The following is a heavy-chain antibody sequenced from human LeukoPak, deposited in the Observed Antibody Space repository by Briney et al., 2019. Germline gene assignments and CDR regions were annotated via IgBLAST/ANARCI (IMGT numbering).Heavy chain of an antibody. J-gene: IGHJ4*02. V-gene: IGHV4-4*02. Sequence: PSETPSLTCGVSGGSISSTNWWTWVRPPPGKGLEWIGEVHLDGRTNYSPSLQSRLAMSVDFSENHISLKLTSVTAADTAVYYCAREGGPYRPLDYTGQGLLVTVSS. CDR1: GGSISSTNW. CDR3: AREGGPYRPLDY. CDR2: VHLDGRT.